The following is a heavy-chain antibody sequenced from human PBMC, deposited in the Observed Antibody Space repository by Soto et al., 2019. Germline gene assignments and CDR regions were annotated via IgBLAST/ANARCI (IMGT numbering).Heavy chain of an antibody. CDR2: IATYNTNR. D-gene: IGHD3-10*01. V-gene: IGHV1-18*01. CDR1: GDTFTNFG. Sequence: SVKVSCKTSGDTFTNFGLSWVRQAPGQGLEWMGWIATYNTNRNYAQKFQGRLTLTTDTSTSTAYMELKSLGYDDTAVYYCARVLRGVVNWLDPWGQGPLVTVSS. J-gene: IGHJ5*02. CDR3: ARVLRGVVNWLDP.